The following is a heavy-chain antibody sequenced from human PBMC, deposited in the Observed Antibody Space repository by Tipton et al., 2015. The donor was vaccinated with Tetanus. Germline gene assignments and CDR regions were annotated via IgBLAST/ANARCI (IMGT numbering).Heavy chain of an antibody. CDR2: VHPDSDNM. Sequence: QLVQSGAEVKKPGASVKVSCKASGYTFTGYYIHWVRQVPAQGHEWMGWVHPDSDNMKYDEKVQAMVTMTRDTYISTAYMELSGLTSDDTAMCSCARARYGDPDHWGPGPRVPVSS. J-gene: IGHJ4*02. CDR1: GYTFTGYY. V-gene: IGHV1-2*02. CDR3: ARARYGDPDH. D-gene: IGHD4-17*01.